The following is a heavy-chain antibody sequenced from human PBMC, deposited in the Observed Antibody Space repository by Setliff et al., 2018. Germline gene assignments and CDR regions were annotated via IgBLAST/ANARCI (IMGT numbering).Heavy chain of an antibody. CDR2: IHYSGST. Sequence: NLSATLSLTCTVSGGSISSNSHYWGWIRQPPGKGLEWIGSIHYSGSTYYNPSLESRVTISVDTSKNQFSLKMTSVTAADTAVYYCARHGLHCTNGICPPPFDPWGQGTLVTVSS. CDR3: ARHGLHCTNGICPPPFDP. V-gene: IGHV4-39*01. CDR1: GGSISSNSHY. J-gene: IGHJ5*02. D-gene: IGHD2-8*01.